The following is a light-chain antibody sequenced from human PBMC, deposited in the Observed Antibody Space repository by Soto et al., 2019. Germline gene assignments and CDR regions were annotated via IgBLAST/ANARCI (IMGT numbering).Light chain of an antibody. CDR3: QQYNDCPPIT. CDR2: DAS. J-gene: IGKJ5*01. CDR1: QSVSSD. V-gene: IGKV3-15*01. Sequence: EIVMTQSPATLSVSPGERATLSCRASQSVSSDLAWYQQKPGQAPRLLIYDASTRATGIPARFSGGGSGTEFTLTISSLQSEDFAVYYCQQYNDCPPITFGQGTRLEIK.